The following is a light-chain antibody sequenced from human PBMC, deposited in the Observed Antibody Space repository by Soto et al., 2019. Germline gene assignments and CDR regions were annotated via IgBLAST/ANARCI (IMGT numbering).Light chain of an antibody. CDR2: EGT. Sequence: QSVLTQPASVSASPGQSITISCTGTSSNVGTYDLVSWYQHHPDKAPKLIIYEGTKRPSGISSRFSGSKSGNTASLTISGLQAEGDADYYCCSFAVGAALVFGGGTKLTVL. CDR3: CSFAVGAALV. CDR1: SSNVGTYDL. J-gene: IGLJ2*01. V-gene: IGLV2-23*01.